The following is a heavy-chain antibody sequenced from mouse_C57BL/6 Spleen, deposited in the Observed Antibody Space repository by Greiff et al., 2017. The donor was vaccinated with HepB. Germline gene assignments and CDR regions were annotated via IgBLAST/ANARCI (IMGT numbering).Heavy chain of an antibody. D-gene: IGHD1-1*02. Sequence: EVKVVDSGGGLVQSGRSLRLSCATSGFTFSDFYMEWVRQAPGKGLEWIAASRNKANDYTTEYSASVKGRFIVSRDTSQSILYLQMNALRAEDTAIYYCARDAGGYFDYWGQGTTLTVSS. CDR2: SRNKANDYTT. CDR3: ARDAGGYFDY. J-gene: IGHJ2*01. V-gene: IGHV7-1*01. CDR1: GFTFSDFY.